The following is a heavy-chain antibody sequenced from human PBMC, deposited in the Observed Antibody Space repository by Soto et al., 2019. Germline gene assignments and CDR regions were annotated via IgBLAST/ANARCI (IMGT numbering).Heavy chain of an antibody. J-gene: IGHJ4*02. CDR1: GFTFSSYA. Sequence: GGSLRLSCAASGFTFSSYAMSWVRQAPGKGLEWVSAISGSGGSTYYADSVKGRFTISRDNSKNTLYLQMNSLRAEDTAVYYCALNPMRRSGYYNYFDYWGQGTLVTVSS. V-gene: IGHV3-23*01. D-gene: IGHD3-3*01. CDR2: ISGSGGST. CDR3: ALNPMRRSGYYNYFDY.